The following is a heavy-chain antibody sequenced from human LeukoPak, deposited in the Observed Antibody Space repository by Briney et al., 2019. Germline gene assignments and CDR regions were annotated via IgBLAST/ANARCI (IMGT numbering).Heavy chain of an antibody. CDR3: ATHYDSRGYYFDY. J-gene: IGHJ4*02. V-gene: IGHV3-30*03. CDR1: GFTFSSYG. Sequence: PGGSLRLSCAASGFTFSSYGMHWVRQAPGKGLEWVAVISYDGSNKYYADSVKGRFTISRDNSKNTLYLQMNSLRAEDTAVYYCATHYDSRGYYFDYWGQGTLVTVSS. CDR2: ISYDGSNK. D-gene: IGHD3-22*01.